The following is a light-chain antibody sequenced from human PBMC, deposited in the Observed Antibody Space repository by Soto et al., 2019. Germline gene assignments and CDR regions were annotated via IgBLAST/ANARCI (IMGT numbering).Light chain of an antibody. V-gene: IGLV4-69*01. J-gene: IGLJ3*02. CDR3: QTWGTGGV. CDR2: LNSDGSH. Sequence: QLLLTQLPSASASLGASFKLTCTLSSGHSSYAIAWHQQQPEKGPRYLMKLNSDGSHSKGDGIPDRFSGSSSGAERYLTISSLQSEDEADYYCQTWGTGGVFGGGTKVTVL. CDR1: SGHSSYA.